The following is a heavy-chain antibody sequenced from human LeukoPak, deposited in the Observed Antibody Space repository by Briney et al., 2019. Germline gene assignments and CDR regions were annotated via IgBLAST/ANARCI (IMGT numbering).Heavy chain of an antibody. Sequence: GGSLRLSCAASGFTFSSYSMNWVRQAPGKALEWVSSISSSSSYIYYADSVKGRFTISRGNAKNSLYLQMNSLRAEDTAVYYCARSYSSSWKDYFDYWGQGTLVTVSS. D-gene: IGHD6-13*01. CDR3: ARSYSSSWKDYFDY. J-gene: IGHJ4*02. CDR2: ISSSSSYI. V-gene: IGHV3-21*01. CDR1: GFTFSSYS.